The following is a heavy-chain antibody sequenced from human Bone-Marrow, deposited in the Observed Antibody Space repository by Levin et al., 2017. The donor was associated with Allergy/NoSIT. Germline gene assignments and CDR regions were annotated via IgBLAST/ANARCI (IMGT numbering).Heavy chain of an antibody. CDR1: GFTFRDYW. Sequence: GESLKISCAASGFTFRDYWMTWARQTPGRGLEWVASINEDGSQKNYLDSVKGRFTISRDNAKDSVDLQMDYLRDDDTALYYCARHLRGDSAYDAFDVWGHGTMVTFSS. CDR2: INEDGSQK. D-gene: IGHD5-12*01. J-gene: IGHJ3*01. CDR3: ARHLRGDSAYDAFDV. V-gene: IGHV3-7*03.